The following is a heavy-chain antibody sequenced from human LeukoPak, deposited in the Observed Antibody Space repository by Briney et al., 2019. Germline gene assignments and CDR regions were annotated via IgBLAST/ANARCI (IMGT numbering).Heavy chain of an antibody. J-gene: IGHJ5*02. Sequence: RASVKVSCKASGYTFTGYYMHWVRQAPGQGLEWMGIINPSGGSTSYAQKFQGRVTMTRDTSTSTVYMELSSLRSEDTAVYYCARTPRSYYYDSSDSGWFDPWGQGTLVTVSS. D-gene: IGHD3-22*01. CDR1: GYTFTGYY. CDR3: ARTPRSYYYDSSDSGWFDP. CDR2: INPSGGST. V-gene: IGHV1-46*01.